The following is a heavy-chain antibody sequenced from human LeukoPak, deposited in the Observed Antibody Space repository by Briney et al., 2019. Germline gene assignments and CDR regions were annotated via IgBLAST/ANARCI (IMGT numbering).Heavy chain of an antibody. Sequence: PSETLSLTCAVYGGSFSGYYWSWIRQPPGKGLEWIGEINHGGSTNYNPSLKSRVTISVDTSKNQFSLKLSSVTAADTAVYYCARPKRRYYYGSGSSYMDVWGKGTTVTISS. CDR2: INHGGST. D-gene: IGHD3-10*01. V-gene: IGHV4-34*01. J-gene: IGHJ6*03. CDR3: ARPKRRYYYGSGSSYMDV. CDR1: GGSFSGYY.